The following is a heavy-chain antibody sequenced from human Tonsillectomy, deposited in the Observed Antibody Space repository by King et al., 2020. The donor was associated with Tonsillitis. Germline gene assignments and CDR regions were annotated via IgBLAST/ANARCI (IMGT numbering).Heavy chain of an antibody. J-gene: IGHJ6*03. CDR2: IYTSGST. CDR1: GGSISSGSYY. Sequence: QLQESGPGLVKPSQTLSLTCTVSGGSISSGSYYWSWIRQPAGKGLEWIGRIYTSGSTNYNPSLKSRVTISVDTSKNQFSLKMSSVTAADTAVYYCARDSPPGYYYYMDVWGKGTTVTVSS. CDR3: ARDSPPGYYYYMDV. V-gene: IGHV4-61*02.